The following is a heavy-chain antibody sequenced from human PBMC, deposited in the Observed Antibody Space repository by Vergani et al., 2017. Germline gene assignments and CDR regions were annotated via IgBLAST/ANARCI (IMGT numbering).Heavy chain of an antibody. CDR2: ISGNGFDT. D-gene: IGHD3-22*01. J-gene: IGHJ4*02. Sequence: EVQLLESGGVLVQPGGSLRLSCAASGFTFSSYAMSWVRQAPGKGLEWVAGISGNGFDTHYADSVKGRFTISRDNPKNTLYLQLNSLRPEDTAVYRCAFHYDTSDHSYFTPNVFDYWGQGTLVTVSS. V-gene: IGHV3-23*01. CDR3: AFHYDTSDHSYFTPNVFDY. CDR1: GFTFSSYA.